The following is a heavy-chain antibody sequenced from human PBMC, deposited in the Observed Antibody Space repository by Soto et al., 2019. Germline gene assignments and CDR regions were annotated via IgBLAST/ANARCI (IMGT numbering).Heavy chain of an antibody. CDR2: IYSGGST. CDR3: ARDPKGSGQGGMDV. CDR1: GFTVSSNY. Sequence: PGGSLRLSCAASGFTVSSNYMSWVRQAPGKGLEWVSVIYSGGSTYYADSVKGRFTISRDNSKNTLYLQMNSLRAEDTAVYYCARDPKGSGQGGMDVWGQGTTVTVSS. J-gene: IGHJ6*02. D-gene: IGHD2-15*01. V-gene: IGHV3-53*01.